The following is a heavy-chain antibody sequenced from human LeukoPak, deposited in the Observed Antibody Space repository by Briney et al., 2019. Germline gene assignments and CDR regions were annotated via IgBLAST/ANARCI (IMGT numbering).Heavy chain of an antibody. CDR3: ARMVRGDYDY. Sequence: GGSLRLSCAASGFTFSSYGMHWVRQAPGKGLEWVAFIRYDGSNKYYADSVKGRFTISRDNAKNSLYLQMNSLRAEDTAVYYCARMVRGDYDYWGQGTLVTVSS. D-gene: IGHD3-10*01. J-gene: IGHJ4*02. CDR1: GFTFSSYG. CDR2: IRYDGSNK. V-gene: IGHV3-30*02.